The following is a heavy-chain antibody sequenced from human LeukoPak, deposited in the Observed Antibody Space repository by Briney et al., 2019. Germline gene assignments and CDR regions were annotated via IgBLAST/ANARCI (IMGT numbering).Heavy chain of an antibody. CDR2: IKPNSGGT. D-gene: IGHD3-22*01. V-gene: IGHV1-2*02. Sequence: AAVKVSCKSSGYTFTAYDMNWVRQAPGQGLEWMGWIKPNSGGTNYAQNFQGRVTLTRDTSTSKAYTEPRSLRSDDTAVYYCARGGYYDSGRQEDFDSWGQGTLVTVSS. CDR1: GYTFTAYD. CDR3: ARGGYYDSGRQEDFDS. J-gene: IGHJ4*02.